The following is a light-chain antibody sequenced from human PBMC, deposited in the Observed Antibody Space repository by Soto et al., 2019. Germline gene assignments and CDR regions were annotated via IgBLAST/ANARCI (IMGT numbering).Light chain of an antibody. CDR1: SGSIASNY. CDR3: QSYDSSTVV. V-gene: IGLV6-57*02. CDR2: EDN. J-gene: IGLJ2*01. Sequence: NFMLTQPHSVSESPGKTVTISCTGSSGSIASNYVQWYQQRPGSAPTTVIYEDNQRPSGVPDRCSGSIDSSSNSASLAISRLKTVDEADYYCQSYDSSTVVFGGGTKVTVL.